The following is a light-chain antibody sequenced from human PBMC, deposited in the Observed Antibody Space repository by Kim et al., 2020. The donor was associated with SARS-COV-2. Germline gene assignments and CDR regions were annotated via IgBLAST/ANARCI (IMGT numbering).Light chain of an antibody. CDR1: RSNIGSNN. J-gene: IGLJ3*02. CDR2: SNN. V-gene: IGLV1-44*01. CDR3: AAWDDSLSGRVV. Sequence: QSVLTQPPSASGTPGQRVTISCSGSRSNIGSNNVNWYQQLPGAAPKLLIYSNNQRPSGVPDRFSGSKSGTSASLAISGLQSEDEADYYCAAWDDSLSGRVVFGGGTKLTVL.